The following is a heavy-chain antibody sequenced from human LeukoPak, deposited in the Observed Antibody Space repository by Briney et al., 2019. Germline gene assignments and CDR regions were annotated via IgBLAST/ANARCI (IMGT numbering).Heavy chain of an antibody. CDR2: IYHSGST. D-gene: IGHD1-26*01. CDR1: GGSISSGGYS. V-gene: IGHV4-30-2*01. Sequence: SETLSLTCAVSGGSISSGGYSWSWIRQPPGKGLEWIGYIYHSGSTYYNPSLKSRVTISVDRSKNQFSLKLSSVTAADTAVYYCAKTLDPYSGADAFDIWGQGTMVTASS. J-gene: IGHJ3*02. CDR3: AKTLDPYSGADAFDI.